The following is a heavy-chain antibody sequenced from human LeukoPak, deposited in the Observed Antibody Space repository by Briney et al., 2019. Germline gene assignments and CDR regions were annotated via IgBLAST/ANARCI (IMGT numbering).Heavy chain of an antibody. CDR2: MNPNSGNT. J-gene: IGHJ6*02. V-gene: IGHV1-8*01. D-gene: IGHD2-2*01. CDR1: GYTFTSYD. Sequence: ASVKVSCKASGYTFTSYDINWVRQATGQGLEWMGWMNPNSGNTGYAQKFQGRVTMIRNTSISTAYMELSSLRSEDTAVYYCARGLPIRETKYCSSTSCYPSYYYYGMDVWGQGTTVTVSS. CDR3: ARGLPIRETKYCSSTSCYPSYYYYGMDV.